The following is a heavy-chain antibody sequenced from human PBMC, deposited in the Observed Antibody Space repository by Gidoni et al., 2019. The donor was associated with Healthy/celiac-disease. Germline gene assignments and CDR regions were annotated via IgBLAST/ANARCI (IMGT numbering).Heavy chain of an antibody. Sequence: QVQLVESGGGVVQPGRSLRLSCAASGFTFSSYAMHWVRQAPGKGLEWVAVISYDGSNKYYADSVKGRFTISRDNSKNTLYLQMNSLRAEDTAVYYCARDSAATIMSSWGQGTLVTVSS. CDR3: ARDSAATIMSS. CDR1: GFTFSSYA. V-gene: IGHV3-30-3*01. J-gene: IGHJ5*02. CDR2: ISYDGSNK. D-gene: IGHD5-12*01.